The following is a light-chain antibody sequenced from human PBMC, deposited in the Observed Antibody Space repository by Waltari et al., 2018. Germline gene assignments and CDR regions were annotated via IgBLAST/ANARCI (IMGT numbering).Light chain of an antibody. CDR2: KDT. Sequence: SYELTQPPSVSVSPGQTARIPCFGEAFPKPSVYWYQQRPGQAPVLIVFKDTKRPSGIPERFSGSASGTTVTLTISGVQAEDEADYYCQSADSSGTSRVFGGGTKLTVL. CDR1: AFPKPS. V-gene: IGLV3-25*03. J-gene: IGLJ3*02. CDR3: QSADSSGTSRV.